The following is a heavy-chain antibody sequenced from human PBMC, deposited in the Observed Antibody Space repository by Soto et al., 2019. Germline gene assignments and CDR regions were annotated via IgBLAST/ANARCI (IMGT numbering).Heavy chain of an antibody. CDR1: GGSFSGYY. CDR3: ERGYSLRYFDWLLHNWFDP. CDR2: SNHSGST. Sequence: QVQLQQWGAGLLKPSETLSLTCAVYGGSFSGYYWSWIRQPPGKGLEWIGESNHSGSTNYNPSLKSRVSISVDTSKDQFSLKLSTVTAADTAVYYCERGYSLRYFDWLLHNWFDPWGQGTLVTVSS. D-gene: IGHD3-9*01. J-gene: IGHJ5*02. V-gene: IGHV4-34*01.